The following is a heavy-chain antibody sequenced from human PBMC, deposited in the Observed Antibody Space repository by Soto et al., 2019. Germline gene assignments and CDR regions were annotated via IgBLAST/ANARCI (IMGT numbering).Heavy chain of an antibody. CDR1: GYSFTSYW. Sequence: PGESLNLSCKGSGYSFTSYWISWVRQMPGKGLEWMGRIDPSDSYTNYSPSFQGHVTISADKSISTAYLQWSSLKASDTAMYYCARQDGYSSAYGMDVWGQGTTVTVSS. V-gene: IGHV5-10-1*01. D-gene: IGHD5-18*01. CDR3: ARQDGYSSAYGMDV. J-gene: IGHJ6*02. CDR2: IDPSDSYT.